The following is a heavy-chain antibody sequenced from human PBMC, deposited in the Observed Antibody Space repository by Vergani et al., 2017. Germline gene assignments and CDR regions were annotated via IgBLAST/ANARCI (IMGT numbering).Heavy chain of an antibody. J-gene: IGHJ4*02. CDR1: GYRFSSSW. CDR2: IFPDDSDT. CDR3: ANRGTLQREFDI. V-gene: IGHV5-51*01. Sequence: EVQLVQSGAEVKKPGESLKISCRGVGYRFSSSWIGWVRQRPGKGLEWMGIIFPDDSDTRYSPSFQGQVTVSADKSISTVYLQWNSLKASDTAMYYCANRGTLQREFDIWGQGTQVTVSS. D-gene: IGHD5-24*01.